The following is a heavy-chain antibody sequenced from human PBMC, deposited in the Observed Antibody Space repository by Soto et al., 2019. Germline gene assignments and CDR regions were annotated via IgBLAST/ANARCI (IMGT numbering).Heavy chain of an antibody. V-gene: IGHV1-69*01. CDR1: A. CDR2: VISIFDTT. D-gene: IGHD3-22*01. Sequence: AVSWVRQAPGQGLEWMGGVISIFDTTNYAQRFQGRLTITPDESTNTASMDLSSLRPEDTAVYYCVRGAYYDTSGHYTLDYWGQGTLVTVSS. CDR3: VRGAYYDTSGHYTLDY. J-gene: IGHJ4*02.